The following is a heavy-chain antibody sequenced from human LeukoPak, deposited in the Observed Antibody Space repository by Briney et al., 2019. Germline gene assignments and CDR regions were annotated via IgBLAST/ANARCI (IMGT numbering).Heavy chain of an antibody. V-gene: IGHV3-74*01. J-gene: IGHJ5*02. CDR1: GFTFSTYW. CDR2: ISGDGSDT. CDR3: TRRVSATRWFDP. D-gene: IGHD2-15*01. Sequence: GGSLRLSCAASGFTFSTYWMHWVRQAPGKGLVWVSSISGDGSDTIYADSVKGRFTISRDNAENTMYLQMNSLTVEDTAVYYCTRRVSATRWFDPWGQGTLVTVSS.